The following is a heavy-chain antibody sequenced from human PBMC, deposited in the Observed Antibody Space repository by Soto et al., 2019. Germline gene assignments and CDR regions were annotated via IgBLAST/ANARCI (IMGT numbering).Heavy chain of an antibody. J-gene: IGHJ6*02. D-gene: IGHD6-6*01. CDR2: IWYDGSNK. Sequence: PGGSLRLSCAASGFTFSSYGMHWVRQAPGKGLEWVAVIWYDGSNKYYADSVKGRFTISRDNSKNTLYLQMNSLRAEDTAVYYCARDGTLYALEAYSSSSPWDYYYYGMDVWGQGTTVTVSS. CDR1: GFTFSSYG. V-gene: IGHV3-33*01. CDR3: ARDGTLYALEAYSSSSPWDYYYYGMDV.